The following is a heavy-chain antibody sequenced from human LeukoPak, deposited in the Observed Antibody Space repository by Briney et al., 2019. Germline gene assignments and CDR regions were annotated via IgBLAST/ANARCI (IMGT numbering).Heavy chain of an antibody. CDR1: GYNFTNYW. J-gene: IGHJ4*02. D-gene: IGHD3-22*01. Sequence: GESLKISCKGSGYNFTNYWIGWVRQMPGKGLEWMGIIYPPDSDTRYSPSFQGRVTISADKSISTAYLQWSSLKASDTAIYYCARPMRYDSSAYCFWGQGTLVTVSS. CDR3: ARPMRYDSSAYCF. CDR2: IYPPDSDT. V-gene: IGHV5-51*01.